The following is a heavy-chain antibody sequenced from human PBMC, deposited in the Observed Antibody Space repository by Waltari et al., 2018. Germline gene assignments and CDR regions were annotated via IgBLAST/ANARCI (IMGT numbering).Heavy chain of an antibody. Sequence: EVQLVESGGGLIQPGGSLRLSCAASGFTVSSNYMSWVRQAPGKGLEGVSVIYRGVTTYYADSVEGRFTISRDNSKNTLYLQMSSLRSEDTAVYYCARRYDYTNAFDIWGQGTMVTVSS. CDR3: ARRYDYTNAFDI. V-gene: IGHV3-53*01. CDR1: GFTVSSNY. J-gene: IGHJ3*02. D-gene: IGHD3-16*01. CDR2: IYRGVTT.